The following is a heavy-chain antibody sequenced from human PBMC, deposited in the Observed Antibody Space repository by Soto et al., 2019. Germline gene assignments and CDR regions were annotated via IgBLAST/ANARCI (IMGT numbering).Heavy chain of an antibody. D-gene: IGHD2-15*01. V-gene: IGHV4-39*02. CDR2: IYYSGST. CDR1: GGSISSSSYY. Sequence: SETLSLTCTVSGGSISSSSYYWGWIRQPPGKGLEWIGSIYYSGSTNYNPSLKSRITISLDTSKNHFSLRLNSLTAADTAVYYCARGECSGGNCYFFDLWGQGTMVTVSS. CDR3: ARGECSGGNCYFFDL. J-gene: IGHJ3*01.